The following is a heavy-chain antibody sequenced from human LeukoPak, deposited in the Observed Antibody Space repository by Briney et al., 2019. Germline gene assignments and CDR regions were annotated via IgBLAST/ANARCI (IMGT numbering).Heavy chain of an antibody. CDR2: ISSSGSTI. CDR3: ARETYDSSGYFSM. CDR1: GFTFSSYE. V-gene: IGHV3-48*03. D-gene: IGHD3-22*01. J-gene: IGHJ4*02. Sequence: GGSLRLSCAASGFTFSSYEMNWVRQAPGKGLEWVSYISSSGSTIYYADSVKGRFTISRDNAKNSLYLQMNSLRAEDTAVYCCARETYDSSGYFSMWGQGTLVTVSS.